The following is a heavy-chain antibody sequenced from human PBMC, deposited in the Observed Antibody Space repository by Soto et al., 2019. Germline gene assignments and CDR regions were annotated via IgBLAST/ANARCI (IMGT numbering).Heavy chain of an antibody. CDR3: VRDGPHIIIYGYGDY. CDR1: GGSISNGDYY. CDR2: IYYSGST. Sequence: PSETLSLTCTVSGGSISNGDYYWSWIRQPPGKGLEWIGYIYYSGSTYYNPSLKSRVTISVDTSKNQFSLRTEDTAVYYCVRDGPHIIIYGYGDYWGQGTLVTVSS. D-gene: IGHD3-3*02. J-gene: IGHJ4*02. V-gene: IGHV4-30-4*02.